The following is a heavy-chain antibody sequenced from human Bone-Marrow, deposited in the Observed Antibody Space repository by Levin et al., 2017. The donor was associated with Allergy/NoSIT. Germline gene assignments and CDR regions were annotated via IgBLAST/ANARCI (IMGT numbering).Heavy chain of an antibody. J-gene: IGHJ4*02. CDR3: ARDLGSSGLLDY. CDR2: IYYSGST. CDR1: GGSISSYY. Sequence: SETLSLTCTVSGGSISSYYWSWIRQPPGKGLEWIGYIYYSGSTNYNPSLKSRVTISVDTSKNQFSLKLSSVTAADTAVYYCARDLGSSGLLDYWGQGTLVTVSS. D-gene: IGHD6-19*01. V-gene: IGHV4-59*01.